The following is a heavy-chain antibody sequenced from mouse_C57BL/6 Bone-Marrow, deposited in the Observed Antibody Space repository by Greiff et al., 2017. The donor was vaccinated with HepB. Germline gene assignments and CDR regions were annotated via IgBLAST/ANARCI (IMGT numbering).Heavy chain of an antibody. J-gene: IGHJ3*01. CDR1: GFSLTSYG. Sequence: VKLQESGPGLVAPSQSLSITCTVSGFSLTSYGVDWVRQSPGKGLEWLGVIWGVGSTNYNSALKSRLSISKDNSKSQVFLKMNSLQTDDTAMYYCARGDGDYPFAYWGQGTLVTVSA. CDR2: IWGVGST. D-gene: IGHD2-13*01. V-gene: IGHV2-6*01. CDR3: ARGDGDYPFAY.